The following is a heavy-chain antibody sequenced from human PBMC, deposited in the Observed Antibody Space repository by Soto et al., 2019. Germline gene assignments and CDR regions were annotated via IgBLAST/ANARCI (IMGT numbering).Heavy chain of an antibody. J-gene: IGHJ4*02. Sequence: LSLTCAVYGGSFSGYYWSWIRQPPGKGLEWIGEINHSGSTNYNPSLKSRVTISVDTSKNQFSLKLSSVTAADTAVYYCARRRVAAAGINYFGYWGQGTLVTVSS. D-gene: IGHD6-13*01. CDR1: GGSFSGYY. CDR2: INHSGST. CDR3: ARRRVAAAGINYFGY. V-gene: IGHV4-34*01.